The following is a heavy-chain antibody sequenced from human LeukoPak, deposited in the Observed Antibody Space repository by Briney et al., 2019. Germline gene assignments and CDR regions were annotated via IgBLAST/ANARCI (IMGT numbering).Heavy chain of an antibody. V-gene: IGHV4-34*01. CDR1: GGSFSGYY. D-gene: IGHD2-2*01. CDR3: ARVSKRAPNYYYYMDV. CDR2: INHSGST. J-gene: IGHJ6*03. Sequence: SETLSLTCADYGGSFSGYYWSWIRQPPGKGLEWIGEINHSGSTNYNPSLKSRVTISVDTSKNQFSLKLSSVTAADTAVYYCARVSKRAPNYYYYMDVWGKGTTVTVSS.